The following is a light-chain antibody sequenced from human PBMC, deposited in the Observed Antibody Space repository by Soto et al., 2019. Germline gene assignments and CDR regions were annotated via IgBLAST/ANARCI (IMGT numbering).Light chain of an antibody. CDR3: ISFTSTFTHV. J-gene: IGLJ1*01. V-gene: IGLV2-14*03. CDR1: SGDIGGYDY. CDR2: DVT. Sequence: QSALTQPASVSGSPGQSITISCAGTSGDIGGYDYVSWYQQHPGKAPKLIIFDVTDRRSGISARFSGSKSASTASLTFSGRRTEDEADYCCISFTSTFTHVFGTGTKVTVL.